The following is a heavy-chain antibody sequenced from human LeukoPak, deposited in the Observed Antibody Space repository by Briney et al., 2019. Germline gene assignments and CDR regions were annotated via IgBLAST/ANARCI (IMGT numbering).Heavy chain of an antibody. CDR3: AKDRQKWQWLVMYYFDS. CDR1: GFAFYTHA. J-gene: IGHJ4*02. D-gene: IGHD6-19*01. CDR2: ISGSGDRT. Sequence: GGSLRLSCAASGFAFYTHAMSWVRQAPGKGLEWVSAISGSGDRTHYADSVKGGFTISRDNSKNTLYLQLHSLRADDTAIYYCAKDRQKWQWLVMYYFDSWGQGTLVTVSS. V-gene: IGHV3-23*01.